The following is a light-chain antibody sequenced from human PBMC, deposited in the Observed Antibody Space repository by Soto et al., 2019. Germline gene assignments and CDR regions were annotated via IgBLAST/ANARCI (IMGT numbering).Light chain of an antibody. CDR2: YTS. CDR1: QGIFYT. J-gene: IGKJ4*01. V-gene: IGKV3-15*01. Sequence: EIVMTQSPATLSVSPGEGSTLSCRASQGIFYTLALYQQKPCQTPRLLTYYTSVRATGVPARFSGSRSGAEFTLTISSLQSKDLAVYYCQHYVSSPRTFGGGTKVDIK. CDR3: QHYVSSPRT.